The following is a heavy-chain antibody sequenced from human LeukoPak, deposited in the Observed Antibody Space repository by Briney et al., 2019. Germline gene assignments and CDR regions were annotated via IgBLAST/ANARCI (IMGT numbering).Heavy chain of an antibody. Sequence: SETLSLTCAVYGGSVSGYYWSWIRQPPGKGLEWIGEINHSGSTNYNPSLKSRVTISVGTSKNQFSPKLSSVTAADTAVYYCAGERISHGAFDIWGQGTMVTVSS. V-gene: IGHV4-34*01. D-gene: IGHD2/OR15-2a*01. CDR3: AGERISHGAFDI. CDR2: INHSGST. J-gene: IGHJ3*02. CDR1: GGSVSGYY.